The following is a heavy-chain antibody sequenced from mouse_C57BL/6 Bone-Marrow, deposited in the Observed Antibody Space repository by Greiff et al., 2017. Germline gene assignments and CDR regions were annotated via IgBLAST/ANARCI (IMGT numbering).Heavy chain of an antibody. V-gene: IGHV5-6*01. J-gene: IGHJ2*01. CDR3: ARHRAPYFDY. CDR2: ISSGGGYT. D-gene: IGHD3-3*01. CDR1: GFTFSGYG. Sequence: DVQLVESGGDLVKPGGSLKLSCAASGFTFSGYGMSWVGQTPEKRLEWVATISSGGGYTYYPDSVKGRLPISRNNANNTLYLQMSMRKSEDTVMYYCARHRAPYFDYWGQGTTLTVSS.